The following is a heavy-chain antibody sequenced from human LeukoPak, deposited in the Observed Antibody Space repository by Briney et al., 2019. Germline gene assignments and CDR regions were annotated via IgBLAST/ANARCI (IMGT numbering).Heavy chain of an antibody. CDR2: ISSSGSTI. V-gene: IGHV3-48*03. J-gene: IGHJ4*02. CDR3: ARSIAAAGLDY. Sequence: GGSLRLSCAASGFIFSSYEMNWVRQAPGKGLEWVSYISSSGSTIYYADSVKGRFTMSRDNAKNSLHLQMNSLRAEDTAVYYCARSIAAAGLDYWGQGTLVTVSS. D-gene: IGHD6-13*01. CDR1: GFIFSSYE.